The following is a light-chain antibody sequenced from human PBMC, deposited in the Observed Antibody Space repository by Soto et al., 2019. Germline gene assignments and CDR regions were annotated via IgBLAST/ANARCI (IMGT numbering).Light chain of an antibody. Sequence: DIQMTQSPSTLSASVGDRVTITCRASQSISSWLAWYQQKPGKAPNLLIYAASTLQSGVPLSFSGSGSGTSFTLTISSLQPDDFATYYCQQYNSYSETFGQGTKVDI. V-gene: IGKV1-5*01. J-gene: IGKJ1*01. CDR1: QSISSW. CDR3: QQYNSYSET. CDR2: AAS.